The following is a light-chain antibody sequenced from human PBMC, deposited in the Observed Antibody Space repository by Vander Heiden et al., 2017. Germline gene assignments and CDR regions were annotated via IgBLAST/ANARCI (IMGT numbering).Light chain of an antibody. J-gene: IGKJ2*01. V-gene: IGKV1-39*01. CDR3: QQTDTLPYN. Sequence: DIQMTQSPSPLSASVGDRVTITCRTSQNVSNFLSWYQQKPGKAPKLLIYAGSILQSGVPSRFSGSGSGTEFTLTFSSLQPEDLATYYCQQTDTLPYNFGQGTKLEI. CDR2: AGS. CDR1: QNVSNF.